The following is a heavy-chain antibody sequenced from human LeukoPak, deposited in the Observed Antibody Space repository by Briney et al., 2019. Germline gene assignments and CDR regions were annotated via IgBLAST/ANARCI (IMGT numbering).Heavy chain of an antibody. CDR1: GDSISGY. J-gene: IGHJ4*02. Sequence: PSETLSLTCTVSGDSISGYWSWIRQPPGKELEWIGYAYHSGSTNYNPSLKSRLTMSVDTSKNQFSLMLRSVTAADTAVYYCARGGGYEMPRVFDYWGQGTLVTVSS. V-gene: IGHV4-59*01. CDR2: AYHSGST. CDR3: ARGGGYEMPRVFDY. D-gene: IGHD5-12*01.